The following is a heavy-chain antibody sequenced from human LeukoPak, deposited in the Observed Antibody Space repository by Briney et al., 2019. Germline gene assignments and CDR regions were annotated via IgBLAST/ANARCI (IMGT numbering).Heavy chain of an antibody. D-gene: IGHD5-12*01. CDR3: AREVTGGYDSYFDY. J-gene: IGHJ4*02. CDR1: GFTFSSYS. Sequence: GGSLRLSCAASGFTFSSYSMNWVRQAPGKGLEWVSSISSSSSYIYYADSVKGRFTISRDNAKNSLYLQMNSLRAEDTAVYYCAREVTGGYDSYFDYWGQGTLVTVSS. V-gene: IGHV3-21*01. CDR2: ISSSSSYI.